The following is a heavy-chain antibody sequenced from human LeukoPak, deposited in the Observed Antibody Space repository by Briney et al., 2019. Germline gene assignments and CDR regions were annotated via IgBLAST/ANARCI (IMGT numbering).Heavy chain of an antibody. CDR2: INHSGST. D-gene: IGHD3-10*01. V-gene: IGHV4-34*01. CDR1: GGSFSGYY. J-gene: IGHJ6*04. CDR3: ARDPARPRNYYGSGSFVYYGMDV. Sequence: SETLSLTCAVYGGSFSGYYWSWIRQPPGKGLERIGEINHSGSTNYNPSLKSRVTISVDTSKNQFSLKLSSVTAADTAVYYCARDPARPRNYYGSGSFVYYGMDVWGKGTTVTVSS.